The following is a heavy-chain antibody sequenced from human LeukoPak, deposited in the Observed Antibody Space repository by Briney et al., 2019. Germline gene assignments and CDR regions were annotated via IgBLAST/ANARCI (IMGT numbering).Heavy chain of an antibody. J-gene: IGHJ4*02. D-gene: IGHD6-13*01. CDR1: GFTVSNYH. V-gene: IGHV3-53*01. CDR2: IYSGGST. Sequence: GGSLRLSCAASGFTVSNYHMSWVRQAPGKGLEWVSAIYSGGSTYYAGSVKGRFTISRDNSKSTLYLQMNSLRAEDAAVYYCARDQAGSGIDYWGQGTLVTVSS. CDR3: ARDQAGSGIDY.